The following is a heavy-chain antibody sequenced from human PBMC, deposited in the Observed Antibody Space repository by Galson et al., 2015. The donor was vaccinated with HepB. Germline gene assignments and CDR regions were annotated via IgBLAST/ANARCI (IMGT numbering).Heavy chain of an antibody. J-gene: IGHJ5*02. D-gene: IGHD4-17*01. CDR2: IYSGGST. CDR1: GFTVSGNY. CDR3: ARATKIDYGDYGWFDP. V-gene: IGHV3-53*01. Sequence: SLRLSCAASGFTVSGNYMSWVRQAPGKGLEWVSVIYSGGSTYYADSVRGRFTIFRDNSKNTLYLQMNSLRAEDTAVYYCARATKIDYGDYGWFDPWGQGTLVTVSS.